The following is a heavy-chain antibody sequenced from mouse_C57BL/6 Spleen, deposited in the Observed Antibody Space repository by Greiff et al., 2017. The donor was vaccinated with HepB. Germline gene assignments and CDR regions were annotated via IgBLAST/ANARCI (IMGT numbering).Heavy chain of an antibody. V-gene: IGHV5-4*03. CDR3: ASTVVGYYAMDY. J-gene: IGHJ4*01. CDR1: GFTFSSYA. D-gene: IGHD1-1*01. CDR2: ISDGGSYT. Sequence: EVMLVESGGGLVKPGGSLKLSCAASGFTFSSYAMSWVRQTPEKRLEWVATISDGGSYTYYPDNVKGRFTISRDNAKNNLYLQMSHLKSEDTAMYYCASTVVGYYAMDYWGQGTSVTVSS.